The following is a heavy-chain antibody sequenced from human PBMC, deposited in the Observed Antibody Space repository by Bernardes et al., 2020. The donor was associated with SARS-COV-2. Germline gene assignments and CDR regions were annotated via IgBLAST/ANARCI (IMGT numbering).Heavy chain of an antibody. J-gene: IGHJ5*02. V-gene: IGHV3-23*01. CDR2: ISGTGTTK. D-gene: IGHD5-18*01. Sequence: GGSLRLSCAASGFTFGMSAMGWVRQAPGPGLQWVSGISGTGTTKYYADSVKGRFTISRDNSKNTLYLQMNSLRVDDTATYYCAKLPSIQLWAGNNWFDPWGQGTPVTVSS. CDR3: AKLPSIQLWAGNNWFDP. CDR1: GFTFGMSA.